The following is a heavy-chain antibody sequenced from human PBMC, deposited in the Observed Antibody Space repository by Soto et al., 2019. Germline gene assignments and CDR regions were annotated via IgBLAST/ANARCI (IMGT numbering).Heavy chain of an antibody. CDR3: ARDTGDGSFDF. CDR1: GYTFSSYA. V-gene: IGHV1-3*01. Sequence: ASVKVSCKASGYTFSSYAMHWVRQAPGQRLEWMGWINAGYGNTKSSQKFQDRVTIARDTSASTAYMELTSLRSEDTAVYYCARDTGDGSFDFWGQGTLVTVSS. D-gene: IGHD7-27*01. J-gene: IGHJ4*02. CDR2: INAGYGNT.